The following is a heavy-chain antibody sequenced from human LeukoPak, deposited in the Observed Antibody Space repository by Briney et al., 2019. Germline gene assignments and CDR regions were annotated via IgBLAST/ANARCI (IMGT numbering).Heavy chain of an antibody. CDR1: GFTFSTYW. CDR3: ARDYAYNAFDY. CDR2: IKQDGSEK. V-gene: IGHV3-7*05. Sequence: GGSLRLSCAASGFTFSTYWMRWVRQAPGKGLEWVANIKQDGSEKNYVDSVKGRFTISRDNAKNSLYLQMNSLRAEDTAMYYCARDYAYNAFDYWGQGTLLTVSS. D-gene: IGHD5-24*01. J-gene: IGHJ4*02.